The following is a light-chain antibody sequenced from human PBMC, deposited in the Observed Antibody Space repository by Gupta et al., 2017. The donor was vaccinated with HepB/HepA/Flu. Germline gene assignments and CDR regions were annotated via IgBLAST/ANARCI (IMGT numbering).Light chain of an antibody. Sequence: QSVLTQPPSVSAAPGQKVTISCSGSSSNIGNNYVSWYQQLPGTAPKLLIYDNNKRPSGIPDRFSGSKSGTSATLGITGLQTGDEADYYCGTWDSSSYVFGTGTKVTVL. J-gene: IGLJ1*01. CDR1: SSNIGNNY. CDR3: GTWDSSSYV. CDR2: DNN. V-gene: IGLV1-51*01.